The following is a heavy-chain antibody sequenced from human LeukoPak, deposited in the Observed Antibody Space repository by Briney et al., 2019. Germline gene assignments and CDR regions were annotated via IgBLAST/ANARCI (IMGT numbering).Heavy chain of an antibody. CDR2: IYYSGST. CDR3: AGHLLWFGELSSGYFDY. CDR1: GGSISSSSYY. Sequence: PSETLSLTCTVSGGSISSSSYYWGWIRQPPGKGLEWIGSIYYSGSTYYNPSLKSRVTISVDTSKNQFSLRLSSVTAADTAVYYCAGHLLWFGELSSGYFDYWGQGTLVTVSS. D-gene: IGHD3-10*01. J-gene: IGHJ4*02. V-gene: IGHV4-39*01.